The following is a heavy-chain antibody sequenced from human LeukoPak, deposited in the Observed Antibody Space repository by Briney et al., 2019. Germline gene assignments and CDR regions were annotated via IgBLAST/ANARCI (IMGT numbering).Heavy chain of an antibody. V-gene: IGHV3-23*01. J-gene: IGHJ4*02. D-gene: IGHD5-12*01. CDR1: GFTFSSSS. Sequence: GSLRLSCAGSGFTFSSSSISWVRQAPGKGLEWVSAITDAVGSTHYADSVKGRFTISSDNSKNTVYLQMNSLRPEDMAVYYCAKEIFSGLLYIDYWGQGTLVTVSS. CDR2: ITDAVGST. CDR3: AKEIFSGLLYIDY.